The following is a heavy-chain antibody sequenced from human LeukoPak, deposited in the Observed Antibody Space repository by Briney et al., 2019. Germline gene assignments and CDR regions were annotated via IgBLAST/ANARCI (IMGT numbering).Heavy chain of an antibody. CDR1: GFTFSSYA. V-gene: IGHV3-30*04. CDR2: ISYDGSNK. Sequence: PGRSLRLSCAASGFTFSSYAMHWVRQAPGKGLEWVAVISYDGSNKYYADSVKGRFTISRDTSKNTLYLQMNSLRAEDTAVYYCARDKVVAVPAAIYYYMDVWGKGTTVTVSS. CDR3: ARDKVVAVPAAIYYYMDV. J-gene: IGHJ6*03. D-gene: IGHD2-2*02.